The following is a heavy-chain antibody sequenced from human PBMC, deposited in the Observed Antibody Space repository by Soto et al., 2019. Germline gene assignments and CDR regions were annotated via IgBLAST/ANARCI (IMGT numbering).Heavy chain of an antibody. CDR3: ARDLAAGTCDY. CDR1: GYTFTSYG. D-gene: IGHD6-13*01. Sequence: QVQLVQSGAEVKKPGASVKVSCKASGYTFTSYGISWVRQAPGQGLEWMGWISAYNGNTNYAQKRQGRVTMTTDTTTRTAYMALRSLRSDDTAVYYCARDLAAGTCDYWGQGTLVTVSS. CDR2: ISAYNGNT. J-gene: IGHJ4*02. V-gene: IGHV1-18*01.